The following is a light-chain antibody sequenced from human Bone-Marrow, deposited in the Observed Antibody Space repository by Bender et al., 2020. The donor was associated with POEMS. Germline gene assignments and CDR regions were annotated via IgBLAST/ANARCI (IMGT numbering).Light chain of an antibody. CDR2: EDN. V-gene: IGLV2-23*01. CDR3: CSYASSTTVTV. J-gene: IGLJ1*01. CDR1: TTNVGTYNL. Sequence: QSALTQPASVSGSPGQSITISCTGVTTNVGTYNLVSWYQQHPGKAPKLMISEDNKRPSGVSNRFSGSRSGNMASLTISGLQAEDEADYYCCSYASSTTVTVFGSGTRVTVL.